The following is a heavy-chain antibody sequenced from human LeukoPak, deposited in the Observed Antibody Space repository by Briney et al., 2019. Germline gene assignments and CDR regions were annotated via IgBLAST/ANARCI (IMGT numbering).Heavy chain of an antibody. CDR3: ARVRRGELPPGPGTFDY. V-gene: IGHV1-69*13. CDR1: GGTFSSYA. CDR2: IIPIFGTA. Sequence: SVKVSCKASGGTFSSYAISWVRQAPGQGLEWMGGIIPIFGTANYAQKFQGRVTITADESTSTAYMELSSLRSEDTAVYYCARVRRGELPPGPGTFDYWGREPWSPSPQ. D-gene: IGHD1-26*01. J-gene: IGHJ4*02.